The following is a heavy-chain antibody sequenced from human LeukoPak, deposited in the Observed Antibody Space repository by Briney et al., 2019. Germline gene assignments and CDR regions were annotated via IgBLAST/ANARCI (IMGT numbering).Heavy chain of an antibody. CDR3: ARDRHRRHYYDSSLHPPLDY. V-gene: IGHV1-18*01. Sequence: ASVKVSCKASGYTFTSYGISWVRQATGQGLEWMGWMNPNSGNTGYAQKFQGRVTMTTDTSTSTAYMDLRSLRSDDTAVYYCARDRHRRHYYDSSLHPPLDYWGQGTLVTVSS. D-gene: IGHD3-22*01. CDR2: MNPNSGNT. J-gene: IGHJ4*02. CDR1: GYTFTSYG.